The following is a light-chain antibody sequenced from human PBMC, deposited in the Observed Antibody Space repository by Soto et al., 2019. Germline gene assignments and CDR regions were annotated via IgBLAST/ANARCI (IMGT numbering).Light chain of an antibody. J-gene: IGKJ2*01. CDR2: GAS. V-gene: IGKV3-20*01. CDR3: HQYGSSPYT. Sequence: IVLTQSPGTLSLSPGERATLSCRASQSVSSSYLAWYQQKPGQAPRLLIYGASSRATGIPDRFSGSVSGTDFTLTISRLEPDDSAVYYCHQYGSSPYTFGQGTKLEIK. CDR1: QSVSSSY.